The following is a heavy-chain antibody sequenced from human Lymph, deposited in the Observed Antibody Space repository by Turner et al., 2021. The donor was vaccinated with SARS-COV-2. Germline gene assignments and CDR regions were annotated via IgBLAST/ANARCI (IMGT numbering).Heavy chain of an antibody. J-gene: IGHJ4*02. Sequence: EEQLLESGRGLVHPGGTLRLSCAASGFTFSCYAMSWVRQAPGKGLQWVSTISGSGGSTNYADSVKGRFTISRDKSKNTLYLQMNSLRAEDTAVYYCAKNEMAMIVVVITLFDYWGQGTLVTVSS. V-gene: IGHV3-23*01. CDR3: AKNEMAMIVVVITLFDY. CDR2: ISGSGGST. CDR1: GFTFSCYA. D-gene: IGHD3-22*01.